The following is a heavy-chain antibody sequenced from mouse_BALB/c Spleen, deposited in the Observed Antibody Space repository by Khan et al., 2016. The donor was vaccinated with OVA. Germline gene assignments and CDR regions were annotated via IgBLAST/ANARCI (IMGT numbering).Heavy chain of an antibody. D-gene: IGHD1-1*02. CDR2: ISSGGDNT. V-gene: IGHV5-9*03. J-gene: IGHJ3*01. Sequence: EVELVESGGGLVKPGGSLKLSCAASGFTFSSFTMSWVRQTPEKRLEWVASISSGGDNTYYPESVKGRFTISRENAKNKLYLQMSSLMSEDTALYYCARSNYGPFAYWGQGTLVTVSA. CDR1: GFTFSSFT. CDR3: ARSNYGPFAY.